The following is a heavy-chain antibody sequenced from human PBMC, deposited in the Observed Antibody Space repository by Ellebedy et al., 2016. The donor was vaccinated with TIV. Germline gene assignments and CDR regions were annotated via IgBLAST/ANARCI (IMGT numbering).Heavy chain of an antibody. CDR3: GRGIQSFDP. J-gene: IGHJ5*02. Sequence: AASVKVSCKASGYNFTTYGVSWVRQAPGQGLEWMGWISGYNGNTNYAQKFQGRVSMTTDASTSTAYMDVRSLRPDDTAVYYCGRGIQSFDPWGQGTLVTVSS. CDR1: GYNFTTYG. V-gene: IGHV1-18*04. CDR2: ISGYNGNT.